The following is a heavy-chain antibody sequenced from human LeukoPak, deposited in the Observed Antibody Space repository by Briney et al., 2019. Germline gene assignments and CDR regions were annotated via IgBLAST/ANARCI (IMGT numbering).Heavy chain of an antibody. Sequence: SETLSPTCTVSGYSISSGYYWGWIRQPPGKGLEWIGSIYHSGSTYYNPSLKSRVTISVDTSKNQFSLKLSSVTAADTAVYYCARDDWMATIPHYFDYWGQGTLVTVSS. J-gene: IGHJ4*02. D-gene: IGHD5-24*01. CDR2: IYHSGST. CDR1: GYSISSGYY. CDR3: ARDDWMATIPHYFDY. V-gene: IGHV4-38-2*02.